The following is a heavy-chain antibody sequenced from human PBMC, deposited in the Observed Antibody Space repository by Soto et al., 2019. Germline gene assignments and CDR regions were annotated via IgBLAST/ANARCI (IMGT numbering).Heavy chain of an antibody. Sequence: SETLSLPCAVYGGSFSGYYCSWIRQPPWKGLEWIGEINHSGITNYNPSLKSRVTISVETSKNQFSLKLRTVTAADKAVYYCARGTPYHGSGSYYYWGQGTLVAVSS. J-gene: IGHJ4*02. CDR3: ARGTPYHGSGSYYY. CDR1: GGSFSGYY. CDR2: INHSGIT. V-gene: IGHV4-34*01. D-gene: IGHD3-10*01.